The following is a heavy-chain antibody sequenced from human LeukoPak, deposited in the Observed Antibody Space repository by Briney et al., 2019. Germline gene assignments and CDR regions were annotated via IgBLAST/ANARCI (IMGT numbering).Heavy chain of an antibody. Sequence: PGGSLRLSCAASGFTFSSYWMSWVRQAPGKGLEWVSAISGSGGSTYYADSVKGRFTISRDNSKNTLYLQMNSLRAEDTAVYYCAKEGSYYDFWSGYYQPPLDYWGQGTLVTVSS. CDR1: GFTFSSYW. CDR3: AKEGSYYDFWSGYYQPPLDY. V-gene: IGHV3-23*01. CDR2: ISGSGGST. D-gene: IGHD3-3*01. J-gene: IGHJ4*02.